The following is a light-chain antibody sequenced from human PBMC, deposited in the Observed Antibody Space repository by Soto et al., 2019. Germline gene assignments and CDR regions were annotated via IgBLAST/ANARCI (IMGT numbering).Light chain of an antibody. CDR3: QQYNNWPLT. CDR1: QSVSSN. J-gene: IGKJ4*01. V-gene: IGKV3-15*01. CDR2: GAS. Sequence: ETVMTQSPATLSVSPVERATLSCRASQSVSSNLAWYQQKPGQAPRLLIYGASTRATAIPARFSGSGSGTEFTLTITSLQSEDFALYYCQQYNNWPLTFGGGTKVEI.